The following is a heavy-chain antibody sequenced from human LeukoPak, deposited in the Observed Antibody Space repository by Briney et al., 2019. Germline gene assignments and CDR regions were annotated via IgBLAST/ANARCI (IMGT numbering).Heavy chain of an antibody. V-gene: IGHV3-21*01. CDR3: ARDGSWSWRIAARRRNDY. J-gene: IGHJ4*02. CDR2: ISSSSSYI. Sequence: GGSLRLSCAASGFTFSSYSMNWVRQAPGKGLEWVSSISSSSSYIYYADSVKGRFTISRDNAKNSLYLQMNSLRAEDTAVYYCARDGSWSWRIAARRRNDYWGQGTLVTVSS. CDR1: GFTFSSYS. D-gene: IGHD6-6*01.